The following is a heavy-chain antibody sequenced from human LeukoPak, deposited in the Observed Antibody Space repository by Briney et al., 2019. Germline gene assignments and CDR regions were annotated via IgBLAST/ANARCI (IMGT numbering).Heavy chain of an antibody. J-gene: IGHJ4*02. CDR2: IYGSGTT. CDR1: GYSISSGHF. Sequence: PSETLSLTCTVSGYSISSGHFWSWIRPPPGKGLEWIGIIYGSGTTYYDPHLRSRVSISADTSKNHFSLELSSVTAADTAVYYCASVGGGSPYWGQGTLVTVSS. V-gene: IGHV4-38-2*02. D-gene: IGHD3-16*01. CDR3: ASVGGGSPY.